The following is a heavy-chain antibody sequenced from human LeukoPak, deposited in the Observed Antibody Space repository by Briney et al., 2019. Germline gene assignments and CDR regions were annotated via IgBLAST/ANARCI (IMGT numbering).Heavy chain of an antibody. CDR1: GGSSSSYY. D-gene: IGHD3-16*01. J-gene: IGHJ4*02. CDR3: VRHPWRMGSRDYNFDY. V-gene: IGHV4-59*08. CDR2: IYYSGST. Sequence: SETLSLTCTVSGGSSSSYYWSWVRQPPGKGLEWIGHIYYSGSTNYNPSLKSRVTISVDTSKNQFSLKMTSVTAADTAVHYCVRHPWRMGSRDYNFDYWGQGTLVTVSS.